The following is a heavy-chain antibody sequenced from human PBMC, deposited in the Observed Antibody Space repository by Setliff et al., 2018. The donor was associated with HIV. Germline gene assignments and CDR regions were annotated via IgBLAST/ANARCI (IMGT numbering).Heavy chain of an antibody. CDR3: ARHFSVAGDAFDV. CDR2: IYPGDSDT. Sequence: PGESLKISCEASGYTFTSYYIAWVRQLSGKGLEWVGIIYPGDSDTRYSPSFHGQVSFFADKSISTAYLQWSSLKASDTAIYYCARHFSVAGDAFDVWGQGTMVTVSS. V-gene: IGHV5-51*01. J-gene: IGHJ3*01. D-gene: IGHD6-19*01. CDR1: GYTFTSYY.